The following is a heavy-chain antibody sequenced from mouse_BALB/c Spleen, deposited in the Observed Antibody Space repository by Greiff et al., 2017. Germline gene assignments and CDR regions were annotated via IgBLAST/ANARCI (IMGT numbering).Heavy chain of an antibody. CDR3: ARAYPTQGYAMDY. J-gene: IGHJ4*01. CDR1: GFTFSSYA. V-gene: IGHV5-9-4*01. Sequence: EVKLMESGGGLVKPGGSLKLSCAASGFTFSSYAMSWVRQSPEKRLEWVAEISSGGSYTYYPDTVTGRFTISRDNAKNTLYLEMSSLRSEDTAMYYCARAYPTQGYAMDYWGQGTSVTVSS. D-gene: IGHD2-10*01. CDR2: ISSGGSYT.